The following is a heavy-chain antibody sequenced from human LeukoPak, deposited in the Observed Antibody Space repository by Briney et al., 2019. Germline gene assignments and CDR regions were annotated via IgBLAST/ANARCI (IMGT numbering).Heavy chain of an antibody. Sequence: GGSLRLSCAASGFTFSSYSMNWVRQAPGKGLEWVSYITTSSSTIYYADSVKGRFTISRDNAKNSLYLQMNSLRAEDTAVYYCAELGITMIGGVWGKGTTVTISS. CDR3: AELGITMIGGV. V-gene: IGHV3-48*01. D-gene: IGHD3-10*02. CDR1: GFTFSSYS. J-gene: IGHJ6*04. CDR2: ITTSSSTI.